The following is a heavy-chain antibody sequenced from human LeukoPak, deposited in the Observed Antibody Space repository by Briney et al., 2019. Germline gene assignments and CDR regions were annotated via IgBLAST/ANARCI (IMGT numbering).Heavy chain of an antibody. CDR1: GGSISSYY. CDR2: IYHSGST. CDR3: ARHYGRLEWLPRPYDY. J-gene: IGHJ4*02. Sequence: PSETLSLTCTVSGGSISSYYWSWIRQPPGKGLEWIGSIYHSGSTYYNPSLKSRVTISVDTSKNQFSLKLSSVTAADTAVYYCARHYGRLEWLPRPYDYWGQGTLVTVSS. D-gene: IGHD3-3*01. V-gene: IGHV4-59*08.